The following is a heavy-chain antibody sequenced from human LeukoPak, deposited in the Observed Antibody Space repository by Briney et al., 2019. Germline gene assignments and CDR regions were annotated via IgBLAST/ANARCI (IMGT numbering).Heavy chain of an antibody. CDR1: GYTFTSYY. CDR2: INPSGGST. Sequence: ASVKVSCKASGYTFTSYYMHWVRQAPGQGLEWMGIINPSGGSTSYAQKFQGRVTMTRDTSTSTVYMELSSLRSEDTAVYYCARDPPNYDSSGYCHRPYAFDIWGQGTMVTVSS. D-gene: IGHD3-22*01. V-gene: IGHV1-46*01. J-gene: IGHJ3*02. CDR3: ARDPPNYDSSGYCHRPYAFDI.